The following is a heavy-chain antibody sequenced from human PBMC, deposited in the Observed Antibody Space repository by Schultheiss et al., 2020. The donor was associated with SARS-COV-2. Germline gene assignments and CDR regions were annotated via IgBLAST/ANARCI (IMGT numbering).Heavy chain of an antibody. CDR3: ARMSVTTRDYYFDY. J-gene: IGHJ4*02. CDR2: IIPILGIA. Sequence: SVKVSCKASGGTFSSYAISWVRQAPGQGLEWMGRIIPILGIANYAQKFQGRVTMTTDTSTSTAYMELSSLRSEDTAVYYCARMSVTTRDYYFDYWGQGTLVTVSS. CDR1: GGTFSSYA. V-gene: IGHV1-69*04. D-gene: IGHD4-17*01.